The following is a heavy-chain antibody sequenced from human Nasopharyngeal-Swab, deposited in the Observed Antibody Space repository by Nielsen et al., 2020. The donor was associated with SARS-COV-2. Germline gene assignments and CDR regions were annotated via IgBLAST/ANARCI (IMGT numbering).Heavy chain of an antibody. J-gene: IGHJ6*02. Sequence: RQAPGKGLEWIGYIYHSGSTYYNPSLKSRVTISVDRSKNQFSLKLSSVTAADTAVYYCARGVDTAMVKDYYGMDVWGQGTMVTVSS. D-gene: IGHD5-18*01. CDR2: IYHSGST. V-gene: IGHV4-30-2*01. CDR3: ARGVDTAMVKDYYGMDV.